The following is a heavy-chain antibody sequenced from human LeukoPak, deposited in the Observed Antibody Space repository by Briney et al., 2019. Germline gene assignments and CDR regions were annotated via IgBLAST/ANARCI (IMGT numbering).Heavy chain of an antibody. CDR1: GYTFTIFG. D-gene: IGHD1-26*01. J-gene: IGHJ4*02. Sequence: ASVKVSCKASGYTFTIFGVTWVRQASGQGLEWLGWISAYNGNTNYAQKFQGRVTMTTDTSTSTAYMELRSLRSDDTALYYCARGYMGATSYFDYWGQGSLVTVSS. V-gene: IGHV1-18*01. CDR2: ISAYNGNT. CDR3: ARGYMGATSYFDY.